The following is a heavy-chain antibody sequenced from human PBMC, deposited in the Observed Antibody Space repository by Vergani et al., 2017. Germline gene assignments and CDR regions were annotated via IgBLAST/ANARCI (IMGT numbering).Heavy chain of an antibody. Sequence: QVQLVESGGGVVQPGRSLRLSCTSSGFTFSTYAMHWVRQAPGKGLEWVAIIYYDGSKKYYADSVKGRFTISRDNSRNTLDLLMSSLRAEDTAIYYCVREGSYCGSTTFRNRSCVYYYHMDVWGEGTTVTVSS. J-gene: IGHJ6*03. V-gene: IGHV3-33*01. CDR3: VREGSYCGSTTFRNRSCVYYYHMDV. CDR1: GFTFSTYA. CDR2: IYYDGSKK. D-gene: IGHD2/OR15-2a*01.